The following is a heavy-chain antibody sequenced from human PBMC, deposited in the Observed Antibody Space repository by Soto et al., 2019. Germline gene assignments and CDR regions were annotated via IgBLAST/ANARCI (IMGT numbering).Heavy chain of an antibody. V-gene: IGHV4-59*01. CDR3: ARDLGYCSSTSCIRDAFDI. CDR1: GGSISSYY. J-gene: IGHJ3*02. D-gene: IGHD2-2*01. CDR2: IYYSGST. Sequence: QEQLQESGPGLVKPSETLSLTCTVSGGSISSYYWSWIRQPPGKGLEWIGYIYYSGSTNYNPSLKSRVTISVDTSKNQFSLKLSSVTAADTAVYYCARDLGYCSSTSCIRDAFDIWGQGTMVTVSS.